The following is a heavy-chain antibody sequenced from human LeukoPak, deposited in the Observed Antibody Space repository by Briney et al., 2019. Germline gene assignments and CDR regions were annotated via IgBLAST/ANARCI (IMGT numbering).Heavy chain of an antibody. D-gene: IGHD5-24*01. V-gene: IGHV5-51*01. CDR2: IYPGDSDT. J-gene: IGHJ4*02. CDR3: ARLGGRWLQLDRDFDY. Sequence: GESLKISCKGSGYSFTSYWIGWVRQMPGKGLEWMGIIYPGDSDTRYSPSFQGQVTISADKSISTAYLQWSSLKASDTAMYYCARLGGRWLQLDRDFDYRGQGTLVTVSS. CDR1: GYSFTSYW.